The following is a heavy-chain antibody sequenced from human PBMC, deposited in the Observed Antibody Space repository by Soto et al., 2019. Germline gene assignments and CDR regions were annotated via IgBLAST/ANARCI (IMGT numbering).Heavy chain of an antibody. CDR1: GFTFSTFA. V-gene: IGHV3-30-3*01. D-gene: IGHD3-9*01. CDR2: ISYDGSHK. CDR3: ARDRADGLRSFDWLCLDY. Sequence: QVQLVASGGGVVQPGRSLRLSCAASGFTFSTFAMHWVRQAPGKGLEWVAVISYDGSHKYYADSVKGRIIISRDNSKNSLYLQMKALRGEDTAVYYCARDRADGLRSFDWLCLDYWGQGNLVTVSS. J-gene: IGHJ4*02.